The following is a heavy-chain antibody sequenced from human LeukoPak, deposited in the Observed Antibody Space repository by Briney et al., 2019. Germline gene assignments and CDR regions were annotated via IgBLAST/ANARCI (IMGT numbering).Heavy chain of an antibody. CDR2: INPNSGGT. V-gene: IGHV1-2*02. Sequence: ASVKVSCKASGYTFTGYYMNWVRQAPGQGLEWMGWINPNSGGTNYAQKFQGRVTMTRDTSISTAYMELSRLRSDDTAVYYCARIGAYDFWSGYWQNASDIWGQGTMVTVSS. D-gene: IGHD3-3*01. CDR1: GYTFTGYY. J-gene: IGHJ3*02. CDR3: ARIGAYDFWSGYWQNASDI.